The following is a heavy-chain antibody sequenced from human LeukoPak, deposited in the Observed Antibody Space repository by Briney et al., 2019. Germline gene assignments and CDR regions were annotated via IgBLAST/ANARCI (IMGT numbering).Heavy chain of an antibody. CDR1: GFTFSSYA. D-gene: IGHD2-2*01. Sequence: GGPLRLSCAASGFTFSSYAMHWVRQAPGKGLEWVAVISYDGSNKYYADSVKGRFTISRDNSKNTLYLRMNSLRAEDTAVYYCARDRRASCCYYFDYWGQGTLVTVSS. V-gene: IGHV3-30-3*01. CDR2: ISYDGSNK. J-gene: IGHJ4*02. CDR3: ARDRRASCCYYFDY.